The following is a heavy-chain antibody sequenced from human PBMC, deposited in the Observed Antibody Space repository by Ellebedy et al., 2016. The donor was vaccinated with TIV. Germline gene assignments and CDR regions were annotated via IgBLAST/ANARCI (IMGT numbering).Heavy chain of an antibody. D-gene: IGHD2-15*01. V-gene: IGHV3-66*01. J-gene: IGHJ4*02. Sequence: GESLKISCAASGFTVSSSYMGWVRQAPGKGLEWVSFIFNGDRTSYADSVKGRFTMSRDSSQSTAYLQMNSLRVEDTGVYYCARKNFQDPVYWGQGTLVTVSS. CDR3: ARKNFQDPVY. CDR1: GFTVSSSY. CDR2: IFNGDRT.